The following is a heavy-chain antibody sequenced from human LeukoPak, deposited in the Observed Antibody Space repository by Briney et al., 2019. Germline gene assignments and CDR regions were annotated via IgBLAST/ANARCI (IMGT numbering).Heavy chain of an antibody. CDR1: GGSIGSGDYY. V-gene: IGHV4-30-4*08. CDR2: IYYSGST. J-gene: IGHJ4*02. Sequence: PSQTLSLTCTVSGGSIGSGDYYWSWIRQPPGKGLEWIGYIYYSGSTYYNPSLKSRVTISVDTSKNQFSLKLSSVTAADTAVYYCARLRGDFRYYDFWSGYPDYWGQGTLVTVSS. D-gene: IGHD3-3*01. CDR3: ARLRGDFRYYDFWSGYPDY.